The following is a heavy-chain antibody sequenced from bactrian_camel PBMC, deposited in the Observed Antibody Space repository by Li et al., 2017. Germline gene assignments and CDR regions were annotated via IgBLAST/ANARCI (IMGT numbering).Heavy chain of an antibody. CDR2: IYTSTGRNRT. J-gene: IGHJ4*01. D-gene: IGHD5*01. Sequence: HVQLVESGGGSVQAGGSLRLSCAASESWFTRYVCMGWFRQAPGKEREAVARIYTSTGRNRTYYHDSVQGRFVISVNNAKNTLVLQMNNLKPEDTAMYYCAAEPLACPARDWQDYNYWGQGTQVTV. CDR3: AAEPLACPARDWQDYNY. CDR1: ESWFTRYV. V-gene: IGHV3S54*01.